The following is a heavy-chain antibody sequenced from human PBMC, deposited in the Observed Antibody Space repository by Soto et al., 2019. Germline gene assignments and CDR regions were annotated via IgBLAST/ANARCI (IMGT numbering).Heavy chain of an antibody. Sequence: PGGSLRLSCAASGFTFSSYAMSWVRQAPGKGLEWVSAISGSGGSTYYADSVKGRFTISRDNSKNTLYLQMNSLRAEDTAVYYCAKNRDYVRNYYYMDVWGKGTTVTVSS. D-gene: IGHD4-17*01. CDR1: GFTFSSYA. J-gene: IGHJ6*03. CDR3: AKNRDYVRNYYYMDV. CDR2: ISGSGGST. V-gene: IGHV3-23*01.